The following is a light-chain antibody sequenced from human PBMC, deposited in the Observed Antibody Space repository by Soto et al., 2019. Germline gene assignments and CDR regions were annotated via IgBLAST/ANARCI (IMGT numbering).Light chain of an antibody. Sequence: EIVLTQSPGTLSLSPGERATLSCRASQTVSTIYLAWYQQKPGQAPRLLIYGASSRATGIPDRFSGSGSGTDFTLTISRLEPADFAVYYCQQYGSSQYTFGQGTTVDIK. J-gene: IGKJ2*01. V-gene: IGKV3-20*01. CDR1: QTVSTIY. CDR3: QQYGSSQYT. CDR2: GAS.